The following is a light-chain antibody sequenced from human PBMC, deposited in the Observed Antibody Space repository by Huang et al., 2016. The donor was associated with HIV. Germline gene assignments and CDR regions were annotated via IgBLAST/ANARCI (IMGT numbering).Light chain of an antibody. V-gene: IGKV3D-15*01. J-gene: IGKJ4*01. CDR1: QNVRNN. Sequence: EIMMTQSPATLSVSPGGRATLSCRASQNVRNNLAWYQHKTGQAPRLLIYETSTRASGIPARFSGSGSATDFTLTISGRQSEDFAIYYCQQYDKWPPGLTFGGGTKVEI. CDR3: QQYDKWPPGLT. CDR2: ETS.